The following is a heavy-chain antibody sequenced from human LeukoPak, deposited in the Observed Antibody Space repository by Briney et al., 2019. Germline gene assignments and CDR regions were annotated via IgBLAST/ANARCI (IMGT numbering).Heavy chain of an antibody. D-gene: IGHD2-15*01. Sequence: PGGSLGLSCAASGFTFSSYWMSWVRQAPGKGLEWVANIKQDGSEKYYVDSVKGRFTISRDNAKNSLYLQMNSLRAEDTAVYYCASQSRSTSGGSSPVYWGQGTLVTVSS. CDR3: ASQSRSTSGGSSPVY. J-gene: IGHJ4*02. CDR2: IKQDGSEK. CDR1: GFTFSSYW. V-gene: IGHV3-7*01.